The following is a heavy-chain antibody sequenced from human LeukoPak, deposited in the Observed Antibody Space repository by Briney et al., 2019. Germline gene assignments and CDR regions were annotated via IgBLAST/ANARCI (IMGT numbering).Heavy chain of an antibody. V-gene: IGHV1-18*01. Sequence: ASVKVSCKASGYTFTSYGISWVRQAPGQGLEWMGWISAYNGNTNYAQKLQGRVTMATDTSTSTAYMELRSLRSDDTAVYYCARVKFYGDYPFFQHWGQGTLVTVSS. D-gene: IGHD4-17*01. CDR3: ARVKFYGDYPFFQH. CDR2: ISAYNGNT. CDR1: GYTFTSYG. J-gene: IGHJ1*01.